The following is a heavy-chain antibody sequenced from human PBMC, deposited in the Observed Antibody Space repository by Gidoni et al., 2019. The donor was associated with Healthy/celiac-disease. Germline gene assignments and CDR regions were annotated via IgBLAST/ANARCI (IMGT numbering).Heavy chain of an antibody. Sequence: QVQLQESGPGLVKPSGTLSLTCAVSGGSISSSNWWSWVRQPPKKGLAWIGEIYHSGITNYNPSLKSRVTISVDKSKNQFSLKLSSVTAADTAVYYCASRYYYDSSGYYYLAFDIWGQGTMVTVSS. CDR1: GGSISSSNW. D-gene: IGHD3-22*01. V-gene: IGHV4-4*02. CDR3: ASRYYYDSSGYYYLAFDI. J-gene: IGHJ3*02. CDR2: IYHSGIT.